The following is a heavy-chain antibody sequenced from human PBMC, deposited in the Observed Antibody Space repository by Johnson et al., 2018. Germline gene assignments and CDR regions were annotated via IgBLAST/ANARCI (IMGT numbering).Heavy chain of an antibody. CDR3: AKEDGTFGGVDSYYCGMDV. Sequence: QVQLVQSGGGVVQPGRSLGLSCAASGFTFSSYGMHWVRQAPGKGLEWVAVIWYDGSNKYYADSVKGRFTISIDNSKNTLYLQMNSLRDEDTALYYCAKEDGTFGGVDSYYCGMDVWGKGTTVTVSS. J-gene: IGHJ6*04. D-gene: IGHD3-16*01. CDR2: IWYDGSNK. CDR1: GFTFSSYG. V-gene: IGHV3-33*06.